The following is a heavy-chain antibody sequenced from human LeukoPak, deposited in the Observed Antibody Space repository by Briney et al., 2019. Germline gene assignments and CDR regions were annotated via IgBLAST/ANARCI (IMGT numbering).Heavy chain of an antibody. D-gene: IGHD3-10*01. V-gene: IGHV4-38-2*02. CDR3: ARLLWFGELSGGHNWFDP. CDR1: GYSINSGYY. CDR2: IYYSGST. J-gene: IGHJ5*02. Sequence: SETLSLTCTVSGYSINSGYYWGWIRQPPGKGLEWIVSIYYSGSTYYNPYLKSRVTISVDTSKNQFSLKLSSVTAADTAVYYCARLLWFGELSGGHNWFDPWGQGTLVTVSS.